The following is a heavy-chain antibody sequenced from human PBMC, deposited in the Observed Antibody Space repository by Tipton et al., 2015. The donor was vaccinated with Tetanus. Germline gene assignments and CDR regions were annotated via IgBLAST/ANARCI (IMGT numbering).Heavy chain of an antibody. J-gene: IGHJ5*02. D-gene: IGHD2-15*01. V-gene: IGHV4-30-2*03. CDR3: ARQADNWFDP. CDR1: GGSLRGGDYH. CDR2: IYYNGNT. Sequence: TLSLTCTVSGGSLRGGDYHWSWIRQPPGKGLEWIGNIYYNGNTFYLSSLKTRVTISADTSKNQFSLSLRSVTAADTAVYYCARQADNWFDPWGQGILVTVSS.